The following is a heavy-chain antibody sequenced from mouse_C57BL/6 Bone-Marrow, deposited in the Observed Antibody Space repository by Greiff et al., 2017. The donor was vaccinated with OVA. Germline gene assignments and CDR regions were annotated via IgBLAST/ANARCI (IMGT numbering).Heavy chain of an antibody. V-gene: IGHV1-69*01. Sequence: QVQLQQPGAELVMPGASVKLSCKASGYTFTSYWMHWVKQRPGQGLEWIGEIYPSDSYTNYNQQFKGKSTLTVDKSSRTAYMQLSSLTSEDSSVYYCAREGYGSSSCYAMDYWGQGTSVTVSS. J-gene: IGHJ4*01. CDR2: IYPSDSYT. D-gene: IGHD1-1*01. CDR3: AREGYGSSSCYAMDY. CDR1: GYTFTSYW.